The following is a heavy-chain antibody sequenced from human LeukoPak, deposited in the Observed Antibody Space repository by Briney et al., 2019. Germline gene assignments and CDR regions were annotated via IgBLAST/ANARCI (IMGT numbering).Heavy chain of an antibody. CDR2: IDTSGNT. J-gene: IGHJ6*03. Sequence: SSETLSLTCTVSGGSISSYYWSWIRQPAGKGLEWIGRIDTSGNTNYDPSLKSRITMSVDTSKNQFSLKLSSVTAADTAVYYCARGHVIAAADTRPKPYYYYYYMDVWGKGTTVTVSS. V-gene: IGHV4-4*07. CDR3: ARGHVIAAADTRPKPYYYYYYMDV. CDR1: GGSISSYY. D-gene: IGHD6-13*01.